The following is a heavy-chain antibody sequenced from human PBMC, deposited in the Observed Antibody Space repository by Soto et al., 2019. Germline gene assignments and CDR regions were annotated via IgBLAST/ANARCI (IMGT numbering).Heavy chain of an antibody. CDR1: GGSISSSSYY. J-gene: IGHJ4*02. D-gene: IGHD2-8*01. CDR3: ARLLMVYATFDY. V-gene: IGHV4-39*07. CDR2: IYYSGST. Sequence: SETLSLTCTVSGGSISSSSYYWGWIRQPPGKGLEWIGSIYYSGSTYYNPSLKSRVTISVDTSKNQFSLKLSSVTAADTAVYYCARLLMVYATFDYWGQGTLVTVSS.